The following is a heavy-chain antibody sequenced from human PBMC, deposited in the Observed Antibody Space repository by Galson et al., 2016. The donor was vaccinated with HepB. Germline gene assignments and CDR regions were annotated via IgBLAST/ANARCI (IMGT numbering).Heavy chain of an antibody. D-gene: IGHD6-13*01. V-gene: IGHV2-5*02. CDR2: IYWDDDK. CDR3: ALRRDITPYRSSWFLDYYYGMDV. CDR1: GFSLNTRGVG. Sequence: PALVKPTQTLTLTCTFSGFSLNTRGVGVGWIRQPPGKALEWLAVIYWDDDKRYSPSLKSRLTITKDTSKNQVVLSMTNMDPVDTATYYCALRRDITPYRSSWFLDYYYGMDVWGQGTTVTVSS. J-gene: IGHJ6*02.